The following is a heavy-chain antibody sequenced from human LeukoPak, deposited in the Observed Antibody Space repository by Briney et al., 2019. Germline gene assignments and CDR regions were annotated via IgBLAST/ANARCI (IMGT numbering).Heavy chain of an antibody. V-gene: IGHV4-34*01. J-gene: IGHJ6*03. CDR3: ARLKSGHLLYYYYYYMDV. CDR2: INHSGST. D-gene: IGHD2-2*01. Sequence: SETLSLTCAVYGGSFSGYYWSWIRQPPGKGLEWIGEINHSGSTNYNPSLKSRVTISVDTSKNQFSLKLSSVTAADTAVYYCARLKSGHLLYYYYYYMDVWGKGTTVTVSS. CDR1: GGSFSGYY.